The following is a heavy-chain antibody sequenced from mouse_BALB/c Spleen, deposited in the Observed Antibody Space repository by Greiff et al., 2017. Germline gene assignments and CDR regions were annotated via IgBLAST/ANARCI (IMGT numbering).Heavy chain of an antibody. CDR2: ISYSGST. CDR3: ARYRAYYRYDYAMDY. V-gene: IGHV3-8*02. J-gene: IGHJ4*01. Sequence: VQLKESGPSLVKPSQTLSLTCSVTGDSITSGYWNWIRKFPGNKLEYMGYISYSGSTYYNPSLKSRISITRDTSKNQYYLQLNFVTTEDTATYYCARYRAYYRYDYAMDYWGQGTSVTVSS. CDR1: GDSITSGY. D-gene: IGHD2-14*01.